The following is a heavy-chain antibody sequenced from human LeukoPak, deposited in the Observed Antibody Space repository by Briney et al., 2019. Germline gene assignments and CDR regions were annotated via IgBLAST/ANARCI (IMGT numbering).Heavy chain of an antibody. D-gene: IGHD6-13*01. Sequence: SETLSLTCTVSGGSISSYFWNWIRQPPGKGLEWIGYIYYSGSTNYNPSLKSRVTISVDTSKNQFSLKLSSVTAADTAVYYCARDVIERPYSSRRFDIWGQGTMVTVSS. J-gene: IGHJ3*02. CDR1: GGSISSYF. CDR3: ARDVIERPYSSRRFDI. V-gene: IGHV4-59*01. CDR2: IYYSGST.